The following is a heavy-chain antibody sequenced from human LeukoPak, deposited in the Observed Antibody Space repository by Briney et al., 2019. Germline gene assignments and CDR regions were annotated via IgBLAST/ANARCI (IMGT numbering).Heavy chain of an antibody. CDR3: AREYCSTTRCYMADY. V-gene: IGHV1-18*01. D-gene: IGHD2-2*01. CDR1: GYRFTSYG. J-gene: IGHJ4*02. CDR2: ISGYNCNP. Sequence: ASVKVSCKASGYRFTSYGISWVRQAPGQGLEWMEWISGYNCNPNYAQKLQGRVTMTTDTSTSTAYMELRSVRSDVTAVYYCAREYCSTTRCYMADYWGQGTLVTVSS.